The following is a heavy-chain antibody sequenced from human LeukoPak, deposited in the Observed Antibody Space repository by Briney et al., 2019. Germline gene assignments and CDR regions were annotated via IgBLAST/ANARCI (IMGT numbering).Heavy chain of an antibody. D-gene: IGHD3-16*02. CDR1: GGSISSSSYY. V-gene: IGHV4-39*01. CDR3: ARKRIMITFGGVIVNTPFDY. J-gene: IGHJ4*02. Sequence: SETLSLTCTVSGGSISSSSYYWGWIRQPPGKGLEWIGSIYYSGSTYYNPSLKSRVTISVDTSKNQFSLKLSSVTAADTAVYYCARKRIMITFGGVIVNTPFDYWGQGTLVTVSS. CDR2: IYYSGST.